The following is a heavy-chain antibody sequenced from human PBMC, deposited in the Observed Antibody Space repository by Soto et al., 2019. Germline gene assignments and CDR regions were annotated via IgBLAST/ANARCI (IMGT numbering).Heavy chain of an antibody. Sequence: QVQLQESGPGLVKPSQTLSLTCTVSGGSISSGGYYWSWIRQHPGKGLEWIGYIYYSGSTYYNPSLKGRVTISVDTSKNQFSLKLSSVTAADRAVYYCARGSSGYYYVGGGIDYWGQGTLVTVSS. CDR1: GGSISSGGYY. V-gene: IGHV4-31*03. CDR3: ARGSSGYYYVGGGIDY. CDR2: IYYSGST. D-gene: IGHD3-22*01. J-gene: IGHJ4*02.